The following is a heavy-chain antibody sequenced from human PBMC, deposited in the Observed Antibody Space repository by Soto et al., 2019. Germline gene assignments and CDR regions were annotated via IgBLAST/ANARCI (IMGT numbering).Heavy chain of an antibody. J-gene: IGHJ3*01. V-gene: IGHV4-34*01. CDR2: VNHNGRN. D-gene: IGHD6-19*01. Sequence: QLHQQQWGAGLLKPSETLSLTCDVYGGSFTGYFWNWIRQSPGKGLEWIGKVNHNGRNNYNPSLKIRVTISLDMSKNQISLKLTSVTAADTAVYYCARGGSSDWQVAFDFWGQGTMVTVSS. CDR3: ARGGSSDWQVAFDF. CDR1: GGSFTGYF.